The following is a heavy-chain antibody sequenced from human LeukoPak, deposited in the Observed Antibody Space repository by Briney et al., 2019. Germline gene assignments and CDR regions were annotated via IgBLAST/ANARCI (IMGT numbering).Heavy chain of an antibody. V-gene: IGHV1-46*01. CDR1: GYTFTSYY. Sequence: ASVKVSCKTSGYTFTSYYIHWVRQAPGQGLEWMGIINPSGGSTSYAQKFQGRVTMTRDTSTSTVYMESSSLRSEDTAVYYCARPTTVGNAFHIWGQGTMVTVSS. CDR3: ARPTTVGNAFHI. CDR2: INPSGGST. D-gene: IGHD4-23*01. J-gene: IGHJ3*02.